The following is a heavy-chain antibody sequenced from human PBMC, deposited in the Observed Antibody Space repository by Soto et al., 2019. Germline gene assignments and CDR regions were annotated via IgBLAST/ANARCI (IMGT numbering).Heavy chain of an antibody. Sequence: SEPLCLTCAVSGGSISGGGYSWSWIRQPPGKGLEWIGYIYHSGSTYYNPSLKSRVTISVDRSKNQFSLKLSSVTAADTAVYFCARGGAADIVLMVYALDYWGQGTLVTVSS. D-gene: IGHD2-8*01. J-gene: IGHJ4*02. V-gene: IGHV4-30-2*01. CDR1: GGSISGGGYS. CDR2: IYHSGST. CDR3: ARGGAADIVLMVYALDY.